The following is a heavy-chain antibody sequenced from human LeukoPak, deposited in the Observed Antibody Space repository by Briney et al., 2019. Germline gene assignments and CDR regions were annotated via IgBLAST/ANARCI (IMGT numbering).Heavy chain of an antibody. Sequence: GGSLRLSCAASGFTFSSYGMHWVRQAPGKGLEWVALISYDGSNEYYADSVRGRFTISRDNSKFTLYMQMNSLRAEDTAVYYCARDLTTVTLDYWGQGTLVTVSS. J-gene: IGHJ4*02. V-gene: IGHV3-30*03. D-gene: IGHD4-17*01. CDR2: ISYDGSNE. CDR1: GFTFSSYG. CDR3: ARDLTTVTLDY.